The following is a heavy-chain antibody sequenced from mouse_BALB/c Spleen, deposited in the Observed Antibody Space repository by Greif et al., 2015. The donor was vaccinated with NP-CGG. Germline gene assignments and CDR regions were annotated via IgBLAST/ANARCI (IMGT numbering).Heavy chain of an antibody. J-gene: IGHJ4*01. CDR2: IWAGGST. Sequence: VKLMESGPGLVAPSQSLSITCTVSGFSLTSYGVHWVRQPPGKGLEWLGVIWAGGSTNYNSALTSRLSIRKDNSENPVFIEMDNLQTDHTAVYYCARDRAFYAMDYWGQGTSVAVAS. CDR1: GFSLTSYG. D-gene: IGHD3-1*01. V-gene: IGHV2-9*02. CDR3: ARDRAFYAMDY.